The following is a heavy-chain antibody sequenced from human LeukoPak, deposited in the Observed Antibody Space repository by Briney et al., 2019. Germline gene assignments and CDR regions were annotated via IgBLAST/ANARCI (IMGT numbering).Heavy chain of an antibody. CDR1: GFTFSSYW. Sequence: PGGSLRLSCAASGFTFSSYWMHWVRQAPGKGLVWVSRINSDGSSTSYADSVKGRFTISRDNAKNSLYLQMNSLRAEDTALYYCARMGKWELLAFDYWGQGTLVTVSS. CDR3: ARMGKWELLAFDY. CDR2: INSDGSST. V-gene: IGHV3-74*01. J-gene: IGHJ4*02. D-gene: IGHD1-26*01.